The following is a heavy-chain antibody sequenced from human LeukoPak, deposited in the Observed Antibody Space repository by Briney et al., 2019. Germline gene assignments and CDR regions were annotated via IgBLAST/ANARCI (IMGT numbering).Heavy chain of an antibody. Sequence: GGSLRLSCTTSGFTFSPYSMSWVRQSPGKRLELVSAISGSGGSTYYADSVKVRFTISRDNSKNTLYLQMNSLRAEDTAVYYCAKEDWNDFNEALEYYYYYMDVWGKGTTVTVSS. V-gene: IGHV3-23*01. CDR2: ISGSGGST. CDR3: AKEDWNDFNEALEYYYYYMDV. J-gene: IGHJ6*03. D-gene: IGHD1-1*01. CDR1: GFTFSPYS.